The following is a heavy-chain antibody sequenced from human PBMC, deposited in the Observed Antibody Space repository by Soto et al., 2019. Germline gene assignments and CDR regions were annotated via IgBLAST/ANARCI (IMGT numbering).Heavy chain of an antibody. V-gene: IGHV1-46*01. Sequence: ASVKVSCKASGYSVTSYYMHWVRQAPGQGLEWMGIINPNSGSTTYAQKFQGRVTMTRDTSTSTVYMELTSLTSGDTAVYYCARAGIAYCSSTTCYLYYYVMDVWGQGTTVTVSS. J-gene: IGHJ6*02. CDR2: INPNSGST. CDR3: ARAGIAYCSSTTCYLYYYVMDV. CDR1: GYSVTSYY. D-gene: IGHD2-2*01.